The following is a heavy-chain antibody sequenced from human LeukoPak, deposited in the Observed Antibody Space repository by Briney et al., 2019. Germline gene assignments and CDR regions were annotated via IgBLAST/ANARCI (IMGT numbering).Heavy chain of an antibody. CDR2: INPSGGST. CDR3: AGGGDMDYYDSSGYLVY. Sequence: GASVKVSCKASGYTFTSYYMHWVRQAPGQGLEWMGIINPSGGSTSYAQKFQGRVTMTRDTSTSTAYMELSSLRSEDTAVYYCAGGGDMDYYDSSGYLVYWGQGTLVTVSS. D-gene: IGHD3-22*01. CDR1: GYTFTSYY. J-gene: IGHJ4*02. V-gene: IGHV1-46*01.